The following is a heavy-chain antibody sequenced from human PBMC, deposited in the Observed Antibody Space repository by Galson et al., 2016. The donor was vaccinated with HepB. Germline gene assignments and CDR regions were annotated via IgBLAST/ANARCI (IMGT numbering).Heavy chain of an antibody. V-gene: IGHV1-18*04. CDR3: ARDVQFRFDY. Sequence: SVKVSCKASGYRFFTYGISWVRQAPGQGLEWLGWISANSGNTIYAQKFQDRVTMTRDTSASTVYMDLRSLRSDDTAVYYCARDVQFRFDYWSQGTLVTVFS. J-gene: IGHJ4*02. CDR1: GYRFFTYG. D-gene: IGHD4-11*01. CDR2: ISANSGNT.